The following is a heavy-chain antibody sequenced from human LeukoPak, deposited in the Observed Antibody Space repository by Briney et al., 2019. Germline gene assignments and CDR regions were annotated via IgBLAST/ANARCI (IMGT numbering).Heavy chain of an antibody. CDR1: GYTFPSYF. J-gene: IGHJ4*02. CDR2: INMYTANP. CDR3: ARHDNDDDFDY. Sequence: ASVKVSCKASGYTFPSYFMHWLRQVPGQGLEWMGWINMYTANPAYAQGFTERFVFSLDTSVSTAYLEISNLKAEDTAVYYCARHDNDDDFDYWGQGTLVTVSS. D-gene: IGHD3-16*01. V-gene: IGHV7-4-1*02.